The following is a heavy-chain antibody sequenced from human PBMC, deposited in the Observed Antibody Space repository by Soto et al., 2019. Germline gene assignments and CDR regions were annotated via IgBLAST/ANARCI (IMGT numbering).Heavy chain of an antibody. Sequence: GGSLRLSCAAFGFTFSNYWMTWVRQAPGKGLEWVAYIKEDGSAKYYVDSVKGRFTISRDNAKNSLYLQMNSLRADDTAVYYCARAAYSSNSGWFDPWGQGTLVTAPQ. CDR1: GFTFSNYW. J-gene: IGHJ5*02. CDR2: IKEDGSAK. V-gene: IGHV3-7*03. CDR3: ARAAYSSNSGWFDP. D-gene: IGHD6-13*01.